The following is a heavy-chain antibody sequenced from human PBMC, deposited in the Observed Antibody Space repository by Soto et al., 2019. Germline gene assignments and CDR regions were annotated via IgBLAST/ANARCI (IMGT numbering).Heavy chain of an antibody. CDR2: FDPEDGET. Sequence: ASVKLSCTVSGYTLTELSMHWVRQAPGKGLEWMGGFDPEDGETIYAQKFQGRVTMTEDTSTDTAYMELSSLRSEDTAVYYCATVWRDIVVVVAGYYFDYWGQGTLVTVSS. CDR3: ATVWRDIVVVVAGYYFDY. D-gene: IGHD2-15*01. V-gene: IGHV1-24*01. CDR1: GYTLTELS. J-gene: IGHJ4*02.